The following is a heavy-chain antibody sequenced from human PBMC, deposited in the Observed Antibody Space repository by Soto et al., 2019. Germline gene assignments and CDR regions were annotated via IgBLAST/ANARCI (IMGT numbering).Heavy chain of an antibody. Sequence: ASVKVSCKASGGTFSSYAISWVRQAPGQGLEWMGGIIPIFGTANYAQKFQGRVTITADESTSTAYMELSSLRSEDTAVYYCATRITFGGVDDFDTWGQGTMVTV. CDR2: IIPIFGTA. J-gene: IGHJ3*02. CDR3: ATRITFGGVDDFDT. CDR1: GGTFSSYA. V-gene: IGHV1-69*13. D-gene: IGHD3-16*01.